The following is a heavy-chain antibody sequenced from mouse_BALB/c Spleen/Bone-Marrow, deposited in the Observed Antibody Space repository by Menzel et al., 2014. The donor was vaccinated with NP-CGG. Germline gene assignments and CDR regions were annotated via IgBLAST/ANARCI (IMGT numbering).Heavy chain of an antibody. V-gene: IGHV3-6*02. CDR3: AKLLYWYFDV. Sequence: EVQLVESGPGLVKPSQSLSLTCSVTGYSITSGYYWNWIRQFPGNKLEWMGYISYDGSNKYNPSLKNRISITRDTPKNQFFLKLNSVTTEDTTTYYCAKLLYWYFDVWGAGTTVTVSS. CDR2: ISYDGSN. CDR1: GYSITSGYY. J-gene: IGHJ1*01.